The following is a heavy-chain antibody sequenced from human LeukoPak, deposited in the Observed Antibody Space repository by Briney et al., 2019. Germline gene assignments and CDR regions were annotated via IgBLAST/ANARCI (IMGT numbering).Heavy chain of an antibody. Sequence: PSETLSLTCAVYGGSFSGYYWSWIRQPPGKGLEWIGEINHSGSTNYNPSLKSRVTISVDTSKNQFSLKLSSVTAADTAVYYCARGVFDFWSGYYVTFDYWGQGTLVTVSS. CDR3: ARGVFDFWSGYYVTFDY. CDR2: INHSGST. J-gene: IGHJ4*02. V-gene: IGHV4-34*01. CDR1: GGSFSGYY. D-gene: IGHD3-3*01.